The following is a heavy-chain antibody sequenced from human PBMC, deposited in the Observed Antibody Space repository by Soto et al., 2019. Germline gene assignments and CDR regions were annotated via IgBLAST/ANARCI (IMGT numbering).Heavy chain of an antibody. V-gene: IGHV1-18*01. Sequence: ASVKVSCKASGYTFTSYGISWVRQAPGQGLEWMGWISAYNGNTNYAQKLQGRVTMTTDTSTSTAYMELRSLRSDDTAVYYCARAGAYSSIWYNWFDPWGQGTLVTVSS. CDR3: ARAGAYSSIWYNWFDP. J-gene: IGHJ5*02. CDR2: ISAYNGNT. CDR1: GYTFTSYG. D-gene: IGHD6-13*01.